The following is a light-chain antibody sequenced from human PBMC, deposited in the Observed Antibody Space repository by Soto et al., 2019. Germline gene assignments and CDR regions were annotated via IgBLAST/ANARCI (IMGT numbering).Light chain of an antibody. CDR2: KAS. Sequence: DIQMTQSPSTLSASVGDRVTITCRASQRISSWLAWYQQKPGKAPKLLIYKASSLESGVPSRFSGSGSGTDFTLTISSLRPDDFADYYCQQSFTFGPGTKVDIK. CDR1: QRISSW. V-gene: IGKV1-5*03. J-gene: IGKJ3*01. CDR3: QQSFT.